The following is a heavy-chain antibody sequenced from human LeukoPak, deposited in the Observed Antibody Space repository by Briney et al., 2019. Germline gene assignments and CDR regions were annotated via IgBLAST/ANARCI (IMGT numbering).Heavy chain of an antibody. V-gene: IGHV5-51*01. CDR3: ARHLGPYCSGGSCYSNWFDP. J-gene: IGHJ5*02. D-gene: IGHD2-15*01. CDR2: IYPGDSDT. CDR1: GYSFTSYW. Sequence: AESLKISCKGSGYSFTSYWIGCVRQLPRKSLEWMVIIYPGDSDTRYSPSFQGQVTISADKSISNAYLQWSSLKASDTAMYYCARHLGPYCSGGSCYSNWFDPWGQGTLVTVSS.